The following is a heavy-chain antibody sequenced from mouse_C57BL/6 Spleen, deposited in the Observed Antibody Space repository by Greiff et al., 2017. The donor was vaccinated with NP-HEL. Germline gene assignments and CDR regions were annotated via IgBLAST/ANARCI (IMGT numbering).Heavy chain of an antibody. CDR2: IYPGDGDT. D-gene: IGHD2-4*01. V-gene: IGHV1-82*01. J-gene: IGHJ4*01. Sequence: QVQLQQSGPELVKPGASVKISCKASGYAFSSSWMNWVKQRPGKGLEWIGRIYPGDGDTNYNGKSKGKATLTADKSSSTAYMQLSSLTSEDSAVYFCARWDYDRYAMDYWGQGTSVTVSS. CDR3: ARWDYDRYAMDY. CDR1: GYAFSSSW.